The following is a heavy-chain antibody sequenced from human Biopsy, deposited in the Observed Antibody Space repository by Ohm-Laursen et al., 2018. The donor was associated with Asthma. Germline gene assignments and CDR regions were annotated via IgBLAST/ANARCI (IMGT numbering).Heavy chain of an antibody. CDR2: GYYSGTS. CDR3: ARGRRRGYDDAFDF. J-gene: IGHJ3*01. D-gene: IGHD5-12*01. V-gene: IGHV4-59*01. Sequence: PPGKGLECVGYGYYSGTSSYHPSLKSRVTISGDTSKNQVSLKVSSVTAADAAVYYWARGRRRGYDDAFDF.